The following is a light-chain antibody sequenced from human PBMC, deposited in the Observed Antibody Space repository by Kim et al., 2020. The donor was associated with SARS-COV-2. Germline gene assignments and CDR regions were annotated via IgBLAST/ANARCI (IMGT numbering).Light chain of an antibody. Sequence: GQQITISGSESNTNIGSNVVNWYQQLPGPAPKLLMYSNDYRPSGVPDRFSGSKSGTSASLAISGLQSEDEADYSCAAWDDSLKGSVFGGGTQLTVL. V-gene: IGLV1-44*01. CDR1: NTNIGSNV. J-gene: IGLJ3*02. CDR2: SND. CDR3: AAWDDSLKGSV.